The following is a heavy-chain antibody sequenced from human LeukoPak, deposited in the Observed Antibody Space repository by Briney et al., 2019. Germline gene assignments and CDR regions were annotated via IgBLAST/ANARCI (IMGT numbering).Heavy chain of an antibody. Sequence: GGSLRLSCAASGFTFSGYGMHWVRQAPGKGLEWVAFIHYDGARSYYADSVMGRFTISRDNSRNTLYLQMNSLRPEDTAVYYCAKAIWVAATSSWFCLDYWGQGTLVTVSS. CDR2: IHYDGARS. CDR1: GFTFSGYG. CDR3: AKAIWVAATSSWFCLDY. D-gene: IGHD3-10*01. J-gene: IGHJ4*02. V-gene: IGHV3-30*02.